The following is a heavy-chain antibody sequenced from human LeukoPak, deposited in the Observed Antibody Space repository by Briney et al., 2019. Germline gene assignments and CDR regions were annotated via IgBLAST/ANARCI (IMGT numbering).Heavy chain of an antibody. CDR3: VRPRPGGGWFDY. CDR1: GVSFSGYY. D-gene: IGHD1-14*01. CDR2: INDSGSS. J-gene: IGHJ4*02. V-gene: IGHV4-34*01. Sequence: SETLSLTCAVYGVSFSGYYWSWLRQPPGKGLEWIGEINDSGSSNYNPSLKSRVTISVDTSKNQFSLKLNSVTAADMAVYYCVRPRPGGGWFDYWGQGTRVTVSS.